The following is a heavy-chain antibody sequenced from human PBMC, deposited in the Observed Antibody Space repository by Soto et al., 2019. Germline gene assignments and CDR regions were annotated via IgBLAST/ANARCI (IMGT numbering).Heavy chain of an antibody. CDR2: IHPSGGGS. D-gene: IGHD2-21*02. CDR3: ARGGHIAVVTASLDY. J-gene: IGHJ4*02. V-gene: IGHV1-46*02. Sequence: GASVKVSCKASGYTLDSYDLYWGRPAPGQGLEWMGIIHPSGGGSTYAQKFLGRVTMTRETSTSTVFMELSSLRSADTDVYYCARGGHIAVVTASLDYWGQGTLVTVSS. CDR1: GYTLDSYD.